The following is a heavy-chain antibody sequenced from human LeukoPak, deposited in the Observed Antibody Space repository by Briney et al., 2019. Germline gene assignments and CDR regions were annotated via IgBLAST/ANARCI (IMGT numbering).Heavy chain of an antibody. D-gene: IGHD5-12*01. V-gene: IGHV1-2*06. CDR1: GYTFTGYY. Sequence: ASVKVSCKASGYTFTGYYMHWVRQAAGQGLEWMGRINPNSGGTNYAQKFQGRVTMTRDTSISTAYMELSRLRSDDTAVYYCATITASGYAGNYWGQGTLVTVSS. J-gene: IGHJ4*02. CDR3: ATITASGYAGNY. CDR2: INPNSGGT.